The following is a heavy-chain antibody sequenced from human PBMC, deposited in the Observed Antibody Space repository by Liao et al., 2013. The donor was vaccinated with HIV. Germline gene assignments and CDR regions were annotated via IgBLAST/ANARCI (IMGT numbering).Heavy chain of an antibody. Sequence: QVRLQESGPGLVQPSETLSLTCSVSGVSVSNYYWNWIRQPAGKGLEWIGRIESDGGTNYSPSLKSRLSLSIDTSKNQFSLKLKSVTAADTALYFCARDWDRAGIIVGTFDYWGLGVRVTVSS. J-gene: IGHJ4*02. D-gene: IGHD2-21*01. CDR3: ARDWDRAGIIVGTFDY. CDR2: IESDGGT. CDR1: GVSVSNYY. V-gene: IGHV4-4*07.